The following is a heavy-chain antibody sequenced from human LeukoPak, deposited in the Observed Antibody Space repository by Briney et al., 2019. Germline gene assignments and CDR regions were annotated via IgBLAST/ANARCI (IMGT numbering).Heavy chain of an antibody. CDR3: ARVVVIPYYFDY. CDR2: IYYSGST. Sequence: PSETLSLTCTVSGGSISSSSYYWGWIRQPPGKGLEWIGSIYYSGSTYYNPSLKSRVTISVDTSKNQFSLKLSSATAADTAVYYCARVVVIPYYFDYWGQGTLVTVSS. D-gene: IGHD3-22*01. CDR1: GGSISSSSYY. V-gene: IGHV4-39*07. J-gene: IGHJ4*02.